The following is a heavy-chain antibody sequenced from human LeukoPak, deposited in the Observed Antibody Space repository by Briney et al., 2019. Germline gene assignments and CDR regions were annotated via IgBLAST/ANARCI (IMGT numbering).Heavy chain of an antibody. Sequence: ASVQVSCQASGYTFTSYGISWVRQAPGQGLEWMGWISAYNGNTNYAQKLQGRVTMTTDTSTSTAYMELRSLRSDDTAVYDCARGATVLMVYATFYYWGQGTLVTVSS. CDR1: GYTFTSYG. D-gene: IGHD2-8*01. V-gene: IGHV1-18*01. CDR2: ISAYNGNT. CDR3: ARGATVLMVYATFYY. J-gene: IGHJ4*02.